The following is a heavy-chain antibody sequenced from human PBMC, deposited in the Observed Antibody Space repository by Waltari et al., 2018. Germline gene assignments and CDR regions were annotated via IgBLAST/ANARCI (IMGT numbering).Heavy chain of an antibody. D-gene: IGHD3-9*01. CDR3: AKSNDILTGYYKGLDY. J-gene: IGHJ4*02. V-gene: IGHV3-23*01. CDR1: GFTFSSYA. Sequence: EVQLLESGGGLVQPGGSLRLSCAASGFTFSSYAMSWVRQAPGKGREWVSAISGSGGSTYYADSVKGRFTISRDNSKNTLYLQMNSLRAEDTAVYYCAKSNDILTGYYKGLDYWGQGTLVTVSS. CDR2: ISGSGGST.